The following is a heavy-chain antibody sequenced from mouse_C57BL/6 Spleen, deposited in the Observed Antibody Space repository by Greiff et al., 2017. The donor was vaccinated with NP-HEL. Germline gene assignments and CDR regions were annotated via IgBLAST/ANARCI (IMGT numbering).Heavy chain of an antibody. D-gene: IGHD1-1*01. CDR1: GFTFNTYA. J-gene: IGHJ2*01. CDR2: IRSKSSNYAT. CDR3: VREVGLYGSSYGYFDY. Sequence: GGGLVQPKGSLKLSCAASGFTFNTYAMHWVRQAPGKGLEWVARIRSKSSNYATYYADSVKDRFTISRDDSQSMLYLQMNNLKTEDTAMYYCVREVGLYGSSYGYFDYWGQGTTLTVSS. V-gene: IGHV10-3*01.